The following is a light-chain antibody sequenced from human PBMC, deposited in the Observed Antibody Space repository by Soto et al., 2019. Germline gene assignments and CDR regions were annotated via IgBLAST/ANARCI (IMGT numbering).Light chain of an antibody. CDR2: KAS. CDR1: QTISSW. J-gene: IGKJ1*01. Sequence: DIQMTQSPSTLSGSVGDRVTITCRASQTISSWLAWYQQKPGKAPKLLIYKASTLKSGVPAGFSGSGSGTEFTLTISSLQPDDFATYYCQQYNSYSPTFGQGTKVDIK. V-gene: IGKV1-5*03. CDR3: QQYNSYSPT.